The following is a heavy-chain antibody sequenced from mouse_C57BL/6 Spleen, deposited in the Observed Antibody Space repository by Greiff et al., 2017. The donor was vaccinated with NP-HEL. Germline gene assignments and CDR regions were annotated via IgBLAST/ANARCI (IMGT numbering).Heavy chain of an antibody. J-gene: IGHJ2*01. CDR2: IYPRSGNT. Sequence: QVQLQQSGAELARPGASVKLSCKASGYTFTSYGISWVKQRTGQGLEWIGEIYPRSGNTYYNEKFKGKATLTADKSSSTAYMELRSLTSEDSAVYFCARSGIYYGSSYLYYFDYWGQGTTLTVSS. CDR3: ARSGIYYGSSYLYYFDY. CDR1: GYTFTSYG. V-gene: IGHV1-81*01. D-gene: IGHD1-1*01.